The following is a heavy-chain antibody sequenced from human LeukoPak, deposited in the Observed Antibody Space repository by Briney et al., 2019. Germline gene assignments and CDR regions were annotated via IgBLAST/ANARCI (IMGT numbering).Heavy chain of an antibody. J-gene: IGHJ5*02. V-gene: IGHV1-8*01. Sequence: ASVKVSCKASGYTFTSYDINWVRQATGQGLEWMGWMNPNSGNTGYAQKFQGRVTMTRNTSISTAYMELSSLRSEDTAVYYCARGRFNYYGSGSYYKPINWFDPWGQGTLVTVSS. CDR2: MNPNSGNT. D-gene: IGHD3-10*01. CDR1: GYTFTSYD. CDR3: ARGRFNYYGSGSYYKPINWFDP.